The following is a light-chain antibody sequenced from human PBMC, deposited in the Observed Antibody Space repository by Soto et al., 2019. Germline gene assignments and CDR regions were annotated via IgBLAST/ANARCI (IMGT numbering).Light chain of an antibody. Sequence: EIVMTQSPATLSVSPGERATLSCRDSQSVNSNYLAWYQQKPGQAPRLLIYGISKRATDIPDRFSGSGSGTVFTLTISSLQPEDFATYYCQQHGQWPITFGQGTRLEIK. CDR2: GIS. CDR1: QSVNSN. J-gene: IGKJ5*01. V-gene: IGKV3D-15*01. CDR3: QQHGQWPIT.